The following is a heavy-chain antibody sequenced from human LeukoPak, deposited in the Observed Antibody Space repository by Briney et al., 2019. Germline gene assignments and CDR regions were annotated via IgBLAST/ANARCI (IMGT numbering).Heavy chain of an antibody. CDR1: GGSISSSSYY. J-gene: IGHJ6*03. V-gene: IGHV4-39*01. CDR2: IYYSGST. Sequence: PSETLSLTCTVSGGSISSSSYYWGWIRQPPGKGLERIGSIYYSGSTYYNPSLKSRVTISVDTSKNQFSLKLSSVTAADTAVYYCARVLVPAANYYYYYMDVWGKGTTVTVSS. CDR3: ARVLVPAANYYYYYMDV. D-gene: IGHD2-2*01.